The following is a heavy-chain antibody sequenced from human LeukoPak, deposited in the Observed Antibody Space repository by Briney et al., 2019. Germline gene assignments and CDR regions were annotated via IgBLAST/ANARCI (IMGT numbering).Heavy chain of an antibody. CDR1: GYSISSGYY. CDR2: IYTSGST. CDR3: ARSRYYYDSSGYPHVGNFDY. V-gene: IGHV4-38-2*02. J-gene: IGHJ4*02. D-gene: IGHD3-22*01. Sequence: SETLSLTCTVSGYSISSGYYWGWIRQPPGKGLEWIGRIYTSGSTNYNPSLKSRVTISVDTSKNQFSLKLSSVTAADTAVYYCARSRYYYDSSGYPHVGNFDYWGQGTLVTVSS.